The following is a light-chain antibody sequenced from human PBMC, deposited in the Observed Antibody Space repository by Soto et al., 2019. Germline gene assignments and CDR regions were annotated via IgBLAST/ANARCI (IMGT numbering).Light chain of an antibody. CDR1: QSVSSN. J-gene: IGKJ1*01. CDR3: QQYNNWPQT. V-gene: IGKV3-15*01. CDR2: GAS. Sequence: EFVLTQSPGTLSLSPGERATLSCRASQSVSSNLAWYQQKPGQAPSLFIYGASTRATGIPARFSGSGSGTEFTLTISSLQSEDFAVYYCQQYNNWPQTFGQGTKVDIK.